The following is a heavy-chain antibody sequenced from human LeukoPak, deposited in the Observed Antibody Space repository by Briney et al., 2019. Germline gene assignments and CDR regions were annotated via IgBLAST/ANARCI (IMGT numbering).Heavy chain of an antibody. CDR2: ISYDGSNK. CDR1: GFTFSSYA. V-gene: IGHV3-30*14. Sequence: GGSLRLSCAASGFTFSSYAMHWVRQAPGKGLEWVAVISYDGSNKYYADSVKGRFTISRENAKNFLYLQMNSLRAGDTAVYYCARVVKSGRSYYFDYWGQGTLVTVSS. D-gene: IGHD3-3*01. CDR3: ARVVKSGRSYYFDY. J-gene: IGHJ4*02.